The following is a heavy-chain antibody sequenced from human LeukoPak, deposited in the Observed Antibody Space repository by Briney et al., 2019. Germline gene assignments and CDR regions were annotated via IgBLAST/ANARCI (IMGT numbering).Heavy chain of an antibody. CDR1: GGSISSYY. D-gene: IGHD3-10*01. V-gene: IGHV4-59*08. Sequence: SETLSLTCTVSGGSISSYYWSWIRQPPGKGLEWIGYIYYSGSTNYNPSLKSRVTISVDTSKNQFSLKLSSVTAADTAVYYCARGMHGSGSYYPGDYWGQGTLVTVSS. J-gene: IGHJ4*02. CDR3: ARGMHGSGSYYPGDY. CDR2: IYYSGST.